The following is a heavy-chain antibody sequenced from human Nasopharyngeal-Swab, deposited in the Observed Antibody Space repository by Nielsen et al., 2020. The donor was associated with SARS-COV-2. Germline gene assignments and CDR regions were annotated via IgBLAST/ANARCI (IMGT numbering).Heavy chain of an antibody. V-gene: IGHV3-30*18. Sequence: GGSLRLSCAASGFTFSSYGMHWVRQAPGKGLEWVAVISYEGSNKYYADSVKGRFTISRDNSKNTLYLQMNSLRAEDTAVYYCAKDAAYYDFWSGYSSEASYYYYYYMDVWGKGTTVTVSS. CDR2: ISYEGSNK. CDR3: AKDAAYYDFWSGYSSEASYYYYYYMDV. D-gene: IGHD3-3*01. CDR1: GFTFSSYG. J-gene: IGHJ6*03.